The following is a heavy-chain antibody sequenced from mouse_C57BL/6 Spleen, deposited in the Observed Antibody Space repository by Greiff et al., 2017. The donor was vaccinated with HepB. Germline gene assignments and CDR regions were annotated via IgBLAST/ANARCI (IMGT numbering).Heavy chain of an antibody. D-gene: IGHD1-1*01. CDR2: IDPSDSYT. J-gene: IGHJ3*01. CDR1: GYTFTSYW. CDR3: ARSDGSSYDWFAY. V-gene: IGHV1-59*01. Sequence: VQLQQPGAELVRPGTSVKLSCKASGYTFTSYWMHWVKQRPGQGLEWIGVIDPSDSYTNYNQKFKGKATLTVDTSSSTAYMQLSSLTSEDSAVYYCARSDGSSYDWFAYWGQGTLVTVSA.